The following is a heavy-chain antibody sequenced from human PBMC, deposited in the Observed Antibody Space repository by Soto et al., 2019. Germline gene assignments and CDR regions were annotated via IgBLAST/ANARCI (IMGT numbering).Heavy chain of an antibody. CDR1: GGSISSGGYY. CDR3: ARGGVIMGWFDP. J-gene: IGHJ5*02. V-gene: IGHV4-31*03. D-gene: IGHD3-3*01. Sequence: QVQLQESGPGLVKPSQTLSLTCTVSGGSISSGGYYWSWIRQHPGKGLEWIGYIYYSGSTYYNPSLKSRVTISVDTSENQFSLKLSSVTAADTAVYYCARGGVIMGWFDPWGQGTLVTVSS. CDR2: IYYSGST.